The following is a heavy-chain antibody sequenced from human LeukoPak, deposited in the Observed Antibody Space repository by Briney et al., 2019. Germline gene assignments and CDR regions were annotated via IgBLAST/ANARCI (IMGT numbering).Heavy chain of an antibody. CDR3: ARESVASGGGYFDY. CDR1: GFTFSSYA. CDR2: ISYDGSNK. D-gene: IGHD1-26*01. Sequence: GGSLRLSCAASGFTFSSYAMHWVRQAPGKGLEWVAVISYDGSNKYYADSVKGRFTISRDNSKNTLYLQMNSQRAEDTAVYYCARESVASGGGYFDYWGQGTLVTVSS. V-gene: IGHV3-30-3*01. J-gene: IGHJ4*02.